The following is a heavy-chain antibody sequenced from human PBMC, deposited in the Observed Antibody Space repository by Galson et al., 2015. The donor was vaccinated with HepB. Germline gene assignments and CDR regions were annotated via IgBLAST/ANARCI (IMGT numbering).Heavy chain of an antibody. Sequence: SLRLSCAASGFTFSDHYMDWVRQAPGKGLEWVGRTRNKANSYTTEYAASVKGRFTISRDDSKNSLYLQMNSLKTEDTAVYYCTTSTSSGEVYWGQGTLVTVSS. J-gene: IGHJ4*02. D-gene: IGHD6-6*01. CDR3: TTSTSSGEVY. CDR1: GFTFSDHY. CDR2: TRNKANSYTT. V-gene: IGHV3-72*01.